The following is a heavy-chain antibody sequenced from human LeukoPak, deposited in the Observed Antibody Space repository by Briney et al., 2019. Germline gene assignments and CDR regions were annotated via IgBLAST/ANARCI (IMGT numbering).Heavy chain of an antibody. J-gene: IGHJ4*02. CDR1: GYTFTSYD. CDR3: ARTPIAVAGYFDY. CDR2: MNPNSGNT. D-gene: IGHD6-19*01. V-gene: IGHV1-8*01. Sequence: ASVKVSCKASGYTFTSYDINWVRQATGQGLEWMGWMNPNSGNTGYAQKFQGRVTMTSNTSISTAYMELSSLRSEDTAVYYCARTPIAVAGYFDYWGQGTLVTVSS.